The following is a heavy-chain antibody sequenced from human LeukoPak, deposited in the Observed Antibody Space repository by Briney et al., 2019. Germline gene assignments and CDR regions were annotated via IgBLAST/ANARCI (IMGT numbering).Heavy chain of an antibody. CDR2: IFYSGST. J-gene: IGHJ6*03. Sequence: SETLSLTCTVSGGSISSSNYYWGWIRQPPGKGLEWIGNIFYSGSTYYNPSLKSRVTISVDTSKNQFSLKLSSVTAADTAVYYCARVGDSSGYPHYYYYYMDVWGKGTTVTVSS. D-gene: IGHD3-22*01. CDR3: ARVGDSSGYPHYYYYYMDV. CDR1: GGSISSSNYY. V-gene: IGHV4-39*07.